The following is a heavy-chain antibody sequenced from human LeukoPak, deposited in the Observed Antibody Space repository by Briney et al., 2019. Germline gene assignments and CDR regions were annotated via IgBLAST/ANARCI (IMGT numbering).Heavy chain of an antibody. Sequence: QPGGSLRLSCAASGFTFSSYAMAWVRQAPGKGLEWVSSISNGGGGTYYADSVKGRFTISRDNSKNTLYLQMNSLRAEDTAVYYCAKGISSGAFVFSGMDVWGQGTTVTVSS. V-gene: IGHV3-23*01. CDR2: ISNGGGGT. CDR3: AKGISSGAFVFSGMDV. CDR1: GFTFSSYA. J-gene: IGHJ6*02. D-gene: IGHD6-19*01.